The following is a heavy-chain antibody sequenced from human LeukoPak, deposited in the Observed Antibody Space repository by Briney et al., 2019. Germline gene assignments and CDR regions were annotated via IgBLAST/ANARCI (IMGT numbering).Heavy chain of an antibody. D-gene: IGHD3-10*01. CDR3: ARDGSYYYGSGSPYYYYYYGMDV. CDR2: ISYDGSNK. Sequence: GGSLRLSCAASGFTFSSYAMHWVRQAPGKGLEWVAVISYDGSNKYYADSVKGRFTISRDNSKNTLYLQMNSLRAEDTAVYYCARDGSYYYGSGSPYYYYYYGMDVWGQGTTVTVSS. V-gene: IGHV3-30-3*01. J-gene: IGHJ6*02. CDR1: GFTFSSYA.